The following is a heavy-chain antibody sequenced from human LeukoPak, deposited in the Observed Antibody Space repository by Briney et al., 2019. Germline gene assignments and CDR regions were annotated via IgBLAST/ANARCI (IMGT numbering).Heavy chain of an antibody. D-gene: IGHD6-6*01. Sequence: SETLSLTCTVSGGSISSSSYYWGWIRQPPGKGLEWIGSIYYSGSTYYNPSLKSRVTISVDTSKNQFSLKLSSVTTADTAVYYCAVRGAARHGPYYYYYMDVWGKGTTVTVSS. J-gene: IGHJ6*03. CDR1: GGSISSSSYY. CDR2: IYYSGST. CDR3: AVRGAARHGPYYYYYMDV. V-gene: IGHV4-39*01.